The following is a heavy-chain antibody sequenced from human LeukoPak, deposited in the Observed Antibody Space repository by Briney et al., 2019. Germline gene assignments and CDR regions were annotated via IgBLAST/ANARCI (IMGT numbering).Heavy chain of an antibody. J-gene: IGHJ4*02. CDR3: GKTTVGYGSGQKPAWPVDF. Sequence: GGSLRLSCEASGFTFGSHAMYWVRQAPGKGLEWVAGIFGSGGSPHYADSVKGRFTISRDNSRNTVYLQINSLRDDDTAVYYCGKTTVGYGSGQKPAWPVDFWGQGTLVTVSS. CDR2: IFGSGGSP. D-gene: IGHD6-19*01. V-gene: IGHV3-23*01. CDR1: GFTFGSHA.